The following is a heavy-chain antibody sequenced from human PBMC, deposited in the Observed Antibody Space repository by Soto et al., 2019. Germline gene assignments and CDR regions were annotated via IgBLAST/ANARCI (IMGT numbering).Heavy chain of an antibody. D-gene: IGHD2-2*01. CDR1: GDSISSSNYY. CDR3: ARARGQLHRNAFKI. CDR2: VHYTENT. Sequence: QLQLQESGPGLVKPSETLSLTCTVSGDSISSSNYYWGWIRQPPGKGLEWIGSVHYTENTYYNPSLVRRVTISLDTSQNQISLHLTSVTAADTSIYYCARARGQLHRNAFKIWGQGTMVTVSS. V-gene: IGHV4-39*01. J-gene: IGHJ3*02.